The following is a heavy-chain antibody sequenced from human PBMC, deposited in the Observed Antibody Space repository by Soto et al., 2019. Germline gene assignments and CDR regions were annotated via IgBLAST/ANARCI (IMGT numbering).Heavy chain of an antibody. V-gene: IGHV3-30-3*01. J-gene: IGHJ5*02. CDR3: ARDNYNNWGNWFDP. Sequence: QVQLVESGGGVVQPGRSLRLSCAASGFTFSSYAMHWVRQAPGKGLEWVAVISYDGNNKYFADSLKGRFTISRENSKNTLYLQMNSLRAEDTAVYYCARDNYNNWGNWFDPWGQGTLVTVSS. CDR1: GFTFSSYA. D-gene: IGHD7-27*01. CDR2: ISYDGNNK.